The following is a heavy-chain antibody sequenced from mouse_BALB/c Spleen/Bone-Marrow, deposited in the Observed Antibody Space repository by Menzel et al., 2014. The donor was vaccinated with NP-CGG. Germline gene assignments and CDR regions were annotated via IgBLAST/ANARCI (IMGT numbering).Heavy chain of an antibody. V-gene: IGHV5-6*01. D-gene: IGHD2-4*01. J-gene: IGHJ2*01. CDR3: ARQTYYDYDGYFDY. Sequence: EVKLVESGGDLVKPGGSLKLSCAASGFTFSSYGMSWVRQTPDKRLEWVATISSGGSYTYYPDSVKGRFTISRDNAKNTLYLQMSSLKSEDTAVYYCARQTYYDYDGYFDYWGQGTTLTASS. CDR2: ISSGGSYT. CDR1: GFTFSSYG.